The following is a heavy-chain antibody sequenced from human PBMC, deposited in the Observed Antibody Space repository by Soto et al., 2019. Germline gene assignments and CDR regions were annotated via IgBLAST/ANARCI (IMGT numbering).Heavy chain of an antibody. V-gene: IGHV3-20*04. Sequence: EVQLVESGGGVVGPGESLRLSCAASGFTFDDYGMSWVRQAPGKGLEWVSGISWNGGRTGYADSVKGRFTISRDNAKNSLYLQMHSLRAEDTALYYCARAWFADYCFDYWGQGSLVTVSS. CDR3: ARAWFADYCFDY. D-gene: IGHD3-10*01. CDR1: GFTFDDYG. CDR2: ISWNGGRT. J-gene: IGHJ4*02.